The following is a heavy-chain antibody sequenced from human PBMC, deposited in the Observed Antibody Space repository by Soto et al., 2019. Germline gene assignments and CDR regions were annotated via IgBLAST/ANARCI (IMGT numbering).Heavy chain of an antibody. CDR3: VIGGSSGFDY. Sequence: EVQLVESGGGLVQPGGSLRLSCAASGFIFSSHIMNWVRQAPGKGLEGISYISSSSSTIYYADSVKGRFTISRDNAKNSLYLQMNSLRAEDTAVYYCVIGGSSGFDYWGQGTLVTVSS. CDR1: GFIFSSHI. J-gene: IGHJ4*02. CDR2: ISSSSSTI. V-gene: IGHV3-48*01. D-gene: IGHD6-13*01.